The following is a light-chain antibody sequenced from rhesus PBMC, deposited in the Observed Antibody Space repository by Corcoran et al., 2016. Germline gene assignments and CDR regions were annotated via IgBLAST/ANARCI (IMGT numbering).Light chain of an antibody. CDR1: QSIGGS. CDR2: YAS. V-gene: IGKV6-55*01. CDR3: PQSSSFPFT. J-gene: IGKJ3*01. Sequence: EIVLTQSPVFQSVTLKAKITITCQASQSIGGSLHWYQQKPDHSPKLLHKYASQSISGVPSRFSGNGTGTDFTLTINSLEASDAATYYCPQSSSFPFTFGPGTKLDIK.